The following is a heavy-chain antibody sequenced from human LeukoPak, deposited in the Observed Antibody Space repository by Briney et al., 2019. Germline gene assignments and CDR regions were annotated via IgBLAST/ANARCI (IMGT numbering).Heavy chain of an antibody. CDR1: GYTFTSYY. Sequence: GASVKVSCKASGYTFTSYYMHWVRQAPGQGLEWMGIINPSGGSTTYAQKFQGRVTMTRDTSTSTVYMELSSLRSEDTAVYYCAKDLVSPRRVGSSEKLDYWGQGTLVTVSS. J-gene: IGHJ4*02. CDR3: AKDLVSPRRVGSSEKLDY. D-gene: IGHD3-10*01. CDR2: INPSGGST. V-gene: IGHV1-46*01.